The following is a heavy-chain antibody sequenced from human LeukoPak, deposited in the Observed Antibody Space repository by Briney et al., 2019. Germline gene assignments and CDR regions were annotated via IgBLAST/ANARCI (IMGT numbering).Heavy chain of an antibody. J-gene: IGHJ4*02. V-gene: IGHV3-53*01. D-gene: IGHD6-19*01. CDR1: EFSVSSNY. CDR3: ARGRFSGPDDY. Sequence: PGGSPRLSCAVSEFSVSSNYMNWVRQAPGKGLEWDSVIYSGGATYYADSVRGRFTISRDNSKNMVSLQMTSLGAEDTAVYYCARGRFSGPDDYWGQGTLVTVSS. CDR2: IYSGGAT.